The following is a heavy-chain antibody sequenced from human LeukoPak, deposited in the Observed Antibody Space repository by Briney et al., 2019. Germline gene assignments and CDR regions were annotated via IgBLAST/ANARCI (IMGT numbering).Heavy chain of an antibody. V-gene: IGHV4-59*01. J-gene: IGHJ6*02. CDR2: IYYSGST. Sequence: SETLSLTCTVSGVSISSYYWSWLRQPPGKGLEWVGYIYYSGSTNYNPSLKSRVTISVDTSKNQFSLKLSSVTAADTAVYYCARDSRSGSYFPDYYYGMDVWGQGTTVTVSS. D-gene: IGHD3-10*01. CDR1: GVSISSYY. CDR3: ARDSRSGSYFPDYYYGMDV.